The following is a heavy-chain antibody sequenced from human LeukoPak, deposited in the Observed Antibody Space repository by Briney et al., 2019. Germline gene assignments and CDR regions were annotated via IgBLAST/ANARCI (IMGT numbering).Heavy chain of an antibody. CDR2: IYHDGSNE. CDR3: ARVLGSNWVFDY. Sequence: GRSLRLSCAASGFTFSTYGMHWVRQAPGKGLGWVAIIYHDGSNEYYADSVKGRFTISRDNSKNTLYLQMNSLRAEDTAVYYCARVLGSNWVFDYWGQGTLVTVSS. V-gene: IGHV3-33*01. J-gene: IGHJ4*02. CDR1: GFTFSTYG. D-gene: IGHD6-13*01.